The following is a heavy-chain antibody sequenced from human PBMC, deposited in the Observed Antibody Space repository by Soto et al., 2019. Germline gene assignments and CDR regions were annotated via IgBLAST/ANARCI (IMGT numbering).Heavy chain of an antibody. CDR2: IWYDGSNK. CDR3: AREKQQLVYSYYYYYYYGMDV. CDR1: GFTFSSYG. D-gene: IGHD6-13*01. Sequence: GGSLRLSCAASGFTFSSYGMHWVRQAPGKGLEWVAVIWYDGSNKYYADSVKGRFTISRDNSKNTLYLQMNSLRAEDTAVYYCAREKQQLVYSYYYYYYYGMDVWGQGTTVTVSS. J-gene: IGHJ6*02. V-gene: IGHV3-33*01.